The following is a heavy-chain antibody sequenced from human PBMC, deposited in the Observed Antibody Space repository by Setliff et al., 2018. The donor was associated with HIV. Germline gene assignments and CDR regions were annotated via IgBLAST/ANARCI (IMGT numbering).Heavy chain of an antibody. D-gene: IGHD6-19*01. Sequence: SETLSLTCAVYGGSFSGSYWGWIRQPPGKGLEWIGSIYYTGITNYNPSLKSRVTISVDTSQNQFSLKLTSVTAADTAVYYCARLRQWLAFFDSWGQGTLVTVSS. CDR2: IYYTGIT. CDR1: GGSFSGSY. CDR3: ARLRQWLAFFDS. J-gene: IGHJ4*02. V-gene: IGHV4-34*01.